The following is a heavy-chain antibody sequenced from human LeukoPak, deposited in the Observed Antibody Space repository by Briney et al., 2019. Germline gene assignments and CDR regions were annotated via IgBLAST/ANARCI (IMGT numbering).Heavy chain of an antibody. CDR3: ARAYDSSGYYYARRANWFDP. J-gene: IGHJ5*02. V-gene: IGHV3-30-3*01. D-gene: IGHD3-22*01. Sequence: GRSLRLSCAASGFTFSSYAMHWVRQAPGKGLEWVAVISYDGSNKYYAESVKGRFTISRDNSKNTLYLQMNSLRAEDTAVYYCARAYDSSGYYYARRANWFDPWGQGTLVTVSS. CDR1: GFTFSSYA. CDR2: ISYDGSNK.